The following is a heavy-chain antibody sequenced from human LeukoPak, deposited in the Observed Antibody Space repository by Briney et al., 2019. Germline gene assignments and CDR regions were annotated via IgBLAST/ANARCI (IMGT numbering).Heavy chain of an antibody. D-gene: IGHD4-23*01. CDR2: INHSGST. Sequence: SETLFLTCAVYGGSFSGHYWSWFRQPPGKGLEWIGEINHSGSTNYNPSLKSRVTISVGTSKNQFSLKRSSVTAADTAVYYCARATTVVTPQHWYYYYYMDVWGKGTTVTVSS. CDR1: GGSFSGHY. V-gene: IGHV4-34*01. J-gene: IGHJ6*03. CDR3: ARATTVVTPQHWYYYYYMDV.